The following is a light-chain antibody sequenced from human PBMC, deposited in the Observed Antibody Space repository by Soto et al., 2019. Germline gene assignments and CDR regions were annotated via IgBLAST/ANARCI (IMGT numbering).Light chain of an antibody. CDR3: LQYDALPIT. CDR2: GVS. J-gene: IGKJ4*01. CDR1: QDIRKN. V-gene: IGKV1-33*01. Sequence: DIQMAQSPSSLSASVGDRVTITCQASQDIRKNLNWNQQKPGKAPQLLIYGVSNLETGVPSRFSGSGSGTDFTFTISSLQPEDVATYSCLQYDALPITFGGGTKVEIK.